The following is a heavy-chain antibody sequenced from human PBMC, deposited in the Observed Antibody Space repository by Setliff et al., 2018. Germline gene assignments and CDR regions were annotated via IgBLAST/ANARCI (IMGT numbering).Heavy chain of an antibody. D-gene: IGHD3-3*01. Sequence: GASVKVSCKAFGYTFTKYGIDWVRQAPGQGLEWLGWISPYNGNTDYVYNVRDRITMTADTSTGTAYMELRSLTSDDSAVYYCARGRDFWSGYLVYWGQGTLVTSPQ. CDR2: ISPYNGNT. CDR3: ARGRDFWSGYLVY. V-gene: IGHV1-18*01. CDR1: GYTFTKYG. J-gene: IGHJ4*02.